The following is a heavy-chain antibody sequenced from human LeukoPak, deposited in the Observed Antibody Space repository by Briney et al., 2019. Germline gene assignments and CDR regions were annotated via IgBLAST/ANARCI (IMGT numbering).Heavy chain of an antibody. J-gene: IGHJ4*02. CDR2: TYYRSKWYN. D-gene: IGHD6-19*01. V-gene: IGHV6-1*01. CDR3: ERVPYSSGWSNFDY. CDR1: GDSLSSNSAA. Sequence: SQTLSLTCDISGDSLSSNSAAWNWIRQSPSRGLEWLGRTYYRSKWYNDYAVSVKSRITINPDTSKNQFSLQLNSVTPEDTAVYFCERVPYSSGWSNFDYWGQGTLVTVSS.